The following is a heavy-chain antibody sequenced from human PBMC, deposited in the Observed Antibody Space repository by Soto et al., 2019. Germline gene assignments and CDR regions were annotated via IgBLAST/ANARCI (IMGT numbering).Heavy chain of an antibody. V-gene: IGHV3-9*01. CDR2: ISWNSGSI. CDR3: AKDIRSSWSNWFDP. J-gene: IGHJ5*02. Sequence: EVQLVESGGGLVQPGRSLRLSCAASGFTFDDYAMHWVRQAPGKGLEWVSGISWNSGSIGYADSVKGRFTISRDNAKNSPYLQMNSLRAEDTALYYCAKDIRSSWSNWFDPWGQGTLVTVSS. D-gene: IGHD6-13*01. CDR1: GFTFDDYA.